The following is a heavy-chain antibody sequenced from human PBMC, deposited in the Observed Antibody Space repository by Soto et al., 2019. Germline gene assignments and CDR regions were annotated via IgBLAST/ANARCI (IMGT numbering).Heavy chain of an antibody. CDR3: ARSPRSSPYFDY. D-gene: IGHD6-13*01. Sequence: PGESLKISCKGSGFIFADFWIGWVRQMPGKGLEWVGIIHPGDSDTRYSPSFHGKVTISADRSINTAYLQWNSLEASDTAFYFCARSPRSSPYFDYWGQGALVTVSS. CDR1: GFIFADFW. V-gene: IGHV5-51*01. J-gene: IGHJ4*02. CDR2: IHPGDSDT.